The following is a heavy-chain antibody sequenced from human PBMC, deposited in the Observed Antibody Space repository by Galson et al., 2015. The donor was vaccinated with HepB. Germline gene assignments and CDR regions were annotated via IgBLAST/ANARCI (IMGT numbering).Heavy chain of an antibody. CDR3: ARDYGDYLGYYYGMDV. J-gene: IGHJ6*02. Sequence: SCKASGYTFTSYGISWVRQAPGQGLEWMGWISAYNGNTNYAQKLQGRVTMTTDTSTSTAYMELRSLRSDDTAVYYCARDYGDYLGYYYGMDVWGQGTTVTVSS. CDR1: GYTFTSYG. CDR2: ISAYNGNT. V-gene: IGHV1-18*04. D-gene: IGHD4-17*01.